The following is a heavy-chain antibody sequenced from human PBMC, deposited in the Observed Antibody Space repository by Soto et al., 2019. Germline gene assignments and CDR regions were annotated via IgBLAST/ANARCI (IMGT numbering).Heavy chain of an antibody. CDR3: ARDTSPDSSSSTVDY. J-gene: IGHJ4*02. CDR2: INAGNGHT. V-gene: IGHV1-3*01. D-gene: IGHD6-13*01. CDR1: GYTFTSYA. Sequence: ASVKVSCKASGYTFTSYAMHWVRQAPGQRLEWMGWINAGNGHTKYSQKFQGRVTINRDTSATTDTSASIVYMELSSLRSEDTAVYYCARDTSPDSSSSTVDYWGQGTLVTVSS.